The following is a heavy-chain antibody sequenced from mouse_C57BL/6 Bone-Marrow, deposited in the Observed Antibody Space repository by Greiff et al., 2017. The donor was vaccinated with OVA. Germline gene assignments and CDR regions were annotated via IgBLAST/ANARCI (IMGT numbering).Heavy chain of an antibody. V-gene: IGHV1-52*01. CDR2: IDPSDSET. CDR1: GYTFTSYW. J-gene: IGHJ2*01. Sequence: QVQLQQSGAELVRPGSSVKLSCKASGYTFTSYWMHWVKQRPIQGLEWIGNIDPSDSETHYNQKFKDKATLTVDKSSSTAYMQLSSLTSEDSAVYYCARKDYYGRTYWGQGTTLTVSS. D-gene: IGHD1-1*01. CDR3: ARKDYYGRTY.